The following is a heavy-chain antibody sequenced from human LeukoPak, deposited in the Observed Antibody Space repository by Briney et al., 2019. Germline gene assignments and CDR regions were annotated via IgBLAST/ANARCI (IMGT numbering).Heavy chain of an antibody. CDR1: GYTFTSYA. D-gene: IGHD3-10*01. Sequence: ASVKVSCKASGYTFTSYAMNWVRQAPGQGLEWMGWINTNTGNPTYAQGFTGRFVFSLDTSVSTAYLQICSLKAEDTAVYYCARGRFGEFPNWFDPWGQGTLVTVSS. CDR2: INTNTGNP. CDR3: ARGRFGEFPNWFDP. J-gene: IGHJ5*02. V-gene: IGHV7-4-1*01.